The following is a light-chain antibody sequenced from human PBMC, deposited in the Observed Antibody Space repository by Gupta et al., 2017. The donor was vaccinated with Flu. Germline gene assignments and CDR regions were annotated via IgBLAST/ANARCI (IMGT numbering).Light chain of an antibody. J-gene: IGKJ3*01. CDR1: QGVNTW. Sequence: PSSLSASMGDSVTITWRASQGVNTWLAWYQQKPGEAPKSLIYAASNLQSGVPSRFTGSGSGTEFSLTINNLQPEDSATYYCQQEDNYPLTFGPGTRMEI. CDR2: AAS. V-gene: IGKV1D-16*01. CDR3: QQEDNYPLT.